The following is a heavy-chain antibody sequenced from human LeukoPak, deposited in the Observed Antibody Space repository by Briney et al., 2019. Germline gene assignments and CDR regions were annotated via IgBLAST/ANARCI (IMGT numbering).Heavy chain of an antibody. J-gene: IGHJ3*02. V-gene: IGHV3-30*02. CDR1: GFSFSGYV. CDR2: IRHDNSDK. CDR3: AREGVDAFDI. Sequence: GGSLRLSCAASGFSFSGYVMHWVRQAPGKGLEWVAFIRHDNSDKFYADSVKGRFTISSDKSKNTLYLQMNSLRPEDTAVYYCAREGVDAFDIWGQGTMVNISS.